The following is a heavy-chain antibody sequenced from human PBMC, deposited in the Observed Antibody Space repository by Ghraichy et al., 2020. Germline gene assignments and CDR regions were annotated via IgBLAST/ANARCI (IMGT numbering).Heavy chain of an antibody. D-gene: IGHD3-22*01. CDR2: INPNNDGT. CDR3: ARGDTSAHSVVHY. CDR1: GFTFAGYY. J-gene: IGHJ4*02. Sequence: ASVKVSCKASGFTFAGYYIHWVRQAPGQGLEWVGWINPNNDGTDSAQKFQGRVTMTTDTSITTAYMELSRLTSDDTAMYYCARGDTSAHSVVHYWGQGTLVTVSS. V-gene: IGHV1-2*02.